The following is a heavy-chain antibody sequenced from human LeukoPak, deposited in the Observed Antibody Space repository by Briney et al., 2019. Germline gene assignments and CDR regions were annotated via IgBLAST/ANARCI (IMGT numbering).Heavy chain of an antibody. CDR2: ISSSSSYI. CDR1: GFAVSSNH. CDR3: ARVEGYCSSTSCRGGYFDY. J-gene: IGHJ4*02. Sequence: TGGSLRLSCAASGFAVSSNHMNWVRQAPGKGLEWVSSISSSSSYIYYADSVKGRFTISRDNAKNSLYLQMNSLRAEDTAVYYCARVEGYCSSTSCRGGYFDYWGQGTLVTVSS. D-gene: IGHD2-2*01. V-gene: IGHV3-21*01.